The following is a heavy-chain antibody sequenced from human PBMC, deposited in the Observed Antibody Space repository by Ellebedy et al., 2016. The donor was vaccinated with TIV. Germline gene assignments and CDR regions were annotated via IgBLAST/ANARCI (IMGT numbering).Heavy chain of an antibody. J-gene: IGHJ6*02. Sequence: GESLKISCAASGIIFSSYAMSWVRQAPGKGLEWISGITGSGGSTYYADSVKGRFTISRDNSKNTLYLQMNSLRAEDTAVYYCAKDFHGLFGYGMDVWGQGTTVTVSS. V-gene: IGHV3-23*01. D-gene: IGHD3-16*01. CDR2: ITGSGGST. CDR3: AKDFHGLFGYGMDV. CDR1: GIIFSSYA.